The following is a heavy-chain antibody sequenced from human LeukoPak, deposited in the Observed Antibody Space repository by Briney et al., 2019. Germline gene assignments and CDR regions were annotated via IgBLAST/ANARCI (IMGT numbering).Heavy chain of an antibody. CDR3: ARGDRVTITRFRPRPYLDF. D-gene: IGHD4-11*01. Sequence: SETLSLTCAVYGVSFSDYYWNWIRQSPGKGLEWIGEINDSGTTRYNPSLKSRVTFSIEAPEGQLSLKLNSVTAADTAVYYCARGDRVTITRFRPRPYLDFWGQRTLVTVAS. CDR2: INDSGTT. V-gene: IGHV4-34*01. CDR1: GVSFSDYY. J-gene: IGHJ4*02.